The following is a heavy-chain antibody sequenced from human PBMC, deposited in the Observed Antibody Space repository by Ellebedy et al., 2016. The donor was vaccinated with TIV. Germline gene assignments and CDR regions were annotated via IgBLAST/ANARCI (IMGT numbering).Heavy chain of an antibody. CDR1: GYTFTTYA. Sequence: GGSLRLXXKASGYTFTTYAIDWVRQMPGKGLEWMGIIYPADSDTIYSPSFQGQVTISVDKSINTAYLQWNSLKASDTAMYYCASRGYTYGYYLDYWGQGTLVTVFS. CDR3: ASRGYTYGYYLDY. CDR2: IYPADSDT. J-gene: IGHJ4*02. V-gene: IGHV5-51*01. D-gene: IGHD5-18*01.